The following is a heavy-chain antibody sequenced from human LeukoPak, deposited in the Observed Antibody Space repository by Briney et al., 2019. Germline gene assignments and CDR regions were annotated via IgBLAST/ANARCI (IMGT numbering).Heavy chain of an antibody. J-gene: IGHJ5*02. CDR3: VRGALRHCSYTSCTRGNWFDP. CDR1: GFTFSSHW. D-gene: IGHD2-2*01. V-gene: IGHV3-74*01. Sequence: GGSLRLSCAASGFTFSSHWMHWVRQAPEKGLVGVAHINADGSGTYYAASVKGRFTISRDNAKNTLYLQMHSLTAEDTAVYYCVRGALRHCSYTSCTRGNWFDPWGQGTLVTVSS. CDR2: INADGSGT.